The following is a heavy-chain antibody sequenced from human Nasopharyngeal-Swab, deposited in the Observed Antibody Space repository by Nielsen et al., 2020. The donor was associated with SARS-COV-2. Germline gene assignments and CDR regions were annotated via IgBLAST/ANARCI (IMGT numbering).Heavy chain of an antibody. V-gene: IGHV4-59*01. D-gene: IGHD2-15*01. J-gene: IGHJ6*03. Sequence: WIRQPPGKGLEWIGDIYNSGSTNYNPSLKSRVTISVDTSKNQFSLKLSSVTAADPAVYYCARVSFRTNNIVVVPYYYMDVWGKGTTVTVSS. CDR2: IYNSGST. CDR3: ARVSFRTNNIVVVPYYYMDV.